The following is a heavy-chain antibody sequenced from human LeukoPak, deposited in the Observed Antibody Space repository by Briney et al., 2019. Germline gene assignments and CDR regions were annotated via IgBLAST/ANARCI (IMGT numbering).Heavy chain of an antibody. CDR1: GFTFSSYW. V-gene: IGHV3-30*03. Sequence: GGSLRLSCAASGFTFSSYWMTWVRQAPGKGLEWVAVISYDGSNKYYADSVKGRFTISRDNSKNTLYLQMNSLRAEDTAVYYCARDRDIVVVVAATLDYWGQGTLVTVSS. D-gene: IGHD2-15*01. CDR2: ISYDGSNK. J-gene: IGHJ4*02. CDR3: ARDRDIVVVVAATLDY.